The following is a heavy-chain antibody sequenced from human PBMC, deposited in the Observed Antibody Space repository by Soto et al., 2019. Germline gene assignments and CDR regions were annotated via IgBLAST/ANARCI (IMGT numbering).Heavy chain of an antibody. J-gene: IGHJ6*03. V-gene: IGHV4-39*01. D-gene: IGHD3-3*01. Sequence: SETLSLTCTVSGGSISSSSYYWGWIRQPPGKGLEWIGSIYYSGSTYYNPSLKSRVTISVDTSKNQFSLKLSSVTAADTAVYYCASKYYDFWSGYLPKCYYYYYMDVWGKGTTVTVSS. CDR1: GGSISSSSYY. CDR3: ASKYYDFWSGYLPKCYYYYYMDV. CDR2: IYYSGST.